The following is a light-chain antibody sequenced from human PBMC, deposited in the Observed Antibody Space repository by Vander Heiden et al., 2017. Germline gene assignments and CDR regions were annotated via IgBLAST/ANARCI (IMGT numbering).Light chain of an antibody. CDR3: QQWNNGLPLRD. Sequence: EIVMTQSPATLSVSPGERATLSCRASQSVSSNLAWYQQKPGQAPRLLIYGASTRATGIQARFSGSGYGTEFTLTISSRQSEDFAVYYCQQWNNGLPLRDFGQGTKLEIK. V-gene: IGKV3-15*01. J-gene: IGKJ2*01. CDR2: GAS. CDR1: QSVSSN.